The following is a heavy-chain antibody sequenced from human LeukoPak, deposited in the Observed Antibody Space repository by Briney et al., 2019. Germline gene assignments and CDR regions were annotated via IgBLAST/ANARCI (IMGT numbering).Heavy chain of an antibody. J-gene: IGHJ4*02. V-gene: IGHV1-2*06. CDR2: INPNSGGT. D-gene: IGHD2-21*02. CDR1: GYTFTGYY. CDR3: ARAVDCGGDCYSPDY. Sequence: ASVKVSCKASGYTFTGYYMHWVRQAPGQGLGWMGRINPNSGGTNYAQKFQGRVTMTRDTSISTAYMELSRLRSDDTAVYYCARAVDCGGDCYSPDYWGQGTLVTVSS.